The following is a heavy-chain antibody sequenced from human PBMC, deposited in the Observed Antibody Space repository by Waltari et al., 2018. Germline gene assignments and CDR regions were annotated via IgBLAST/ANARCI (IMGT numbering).Heavy chain of an antibody. J-gene: IGHJ3*02. V-gene: IGHV3-64*01. CDR2: ISSNGGST. Sequence: EVQLVESGGGLVQPGGSLRLSCAASGFTFSSYAMNWVRQAPGKGMEYVSAISSNGGSTYYANSVKGRFTISRDNSKNTLYLQMGNLRAEDMAVYYCARERNRTDAFDIWGQGTMVTVSS. CDR3: ARERNRTDAFDI. CDR1: GFTFSSYA.